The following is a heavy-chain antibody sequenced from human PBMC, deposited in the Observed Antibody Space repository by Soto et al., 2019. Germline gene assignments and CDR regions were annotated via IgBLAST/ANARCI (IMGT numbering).Heavy chain of an antibody. Sequence: GGSLRLSCAASGFTFSSYSMNWVRQAPGKGLEWVSSISSSSSYIYYADSVKGRFTISRDNSKNTLYLQMNSLRAEDTAVYYCAKDAPVRGYSYGSDAFDIWGQGTKVTVSS. CDR3: AKDAPVRGYSYGSDAFDI. CDR1: GFTFSSYS. J-gene: IGHJ3*02. V-gene: IGHV3-21*01. D-gene: IGHD5-18*01. CDR2: ISSSSSYI.